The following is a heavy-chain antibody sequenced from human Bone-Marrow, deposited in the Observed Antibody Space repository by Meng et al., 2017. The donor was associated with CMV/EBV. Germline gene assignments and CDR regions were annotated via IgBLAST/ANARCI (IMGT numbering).Heavy chain of an antibody. V-gene: IGHV3-48*04. CDR2: ISSSSSTI. D-gene: IGHD2-2*01. Sequence: GGSLRLSCAASGFTFSSYSMNWVRQAPGKGLEWVSYISSSSSTIYYADSVKGRFTISRDNAKNSLYLQMNSLRAEDTAVYYCAREGEGGLPAANTFDIWGQGTMVTVSS. J-gene: IGHJ3*02. CDR1: GFTFSSYS. CDR3: AREGEGGLPAANTFDI.